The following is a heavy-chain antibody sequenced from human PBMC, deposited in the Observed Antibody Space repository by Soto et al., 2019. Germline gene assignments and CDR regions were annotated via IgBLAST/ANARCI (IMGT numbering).Heavy chain of an antibody. D-gene: IGHD2-15*01. Sequence: SETLSLTCTVSGGSISGHYWSWIRQPPGKGLEWIGYIYYNGNTYLNPSLKSRVTMSVDTSKNQFSLKLSFVTAADTAVYYCARTPIGYCSGGKCSNWFDPWGQGNPVTVSS. CDR2: IYYNGNT. V-gene: IGHV4-59*08. CDR1: GGSISGHY. CDR3: ARTPIGYCSGGKCSNWFDP. J-gene: IGHJ5*02.